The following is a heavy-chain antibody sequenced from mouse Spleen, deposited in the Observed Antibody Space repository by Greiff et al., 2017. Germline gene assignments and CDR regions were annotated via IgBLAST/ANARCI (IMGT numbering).Heavy chain of an antibody. J-gene: IGHJ2*01. CDR1: GYTFTSYT. Sequence: QVQLQQSGAELARPGASVKMSCKASGYTFTSYTLHWVKQRPGQGLEWIGYINPSSGYTKYNQKFKDKATLTADKSSSTAYMQLSSLTSEDSAVYYCARDVSYQYFDYWGQGTTLTGSS. CDR2: INPSSGYT. CDR3: ARDVSYQYFDY. V-gene: IGHV1-4*01.